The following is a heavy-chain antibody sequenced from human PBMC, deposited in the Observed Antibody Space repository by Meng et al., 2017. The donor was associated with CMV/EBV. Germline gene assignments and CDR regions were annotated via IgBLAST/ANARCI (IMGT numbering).Heavy chain of an antibody. Sequence: SVKVSCKASGGTFSSYAISWVRQAPGQGLEWMGGIIPIFGTANYAQKFQGRVTITTDESTSTACMELSSLRSEDTAVYYCARGGFRNYYDSSGYTKDAFDIWGQGTMVTVSS. CDR1: GGTFSSYA. J-gene: IGHJ3*02. CDR2: IIPIFGTA. V-gene: IGHV1-69*05. D-gene: IGHD3-22*01. CDR3: ARGGFRNYYDSSGYTKDAFDI.